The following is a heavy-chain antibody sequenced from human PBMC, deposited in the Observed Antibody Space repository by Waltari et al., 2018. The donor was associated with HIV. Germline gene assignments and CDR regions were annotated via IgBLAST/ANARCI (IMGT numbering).Heavy chain of an antibody. V-gene: IGHV1-8*01. CDR2: MNPNSGNT. CDR3: ARGRRDIRYGLDV. Sequence: QVQLVQSGAEVKRPGASVVVSCKASGYTFNIYDIHWVRPATGQGLEWMGWMNPNSGNTAYGQKCQGTVTMTRYTSISTAYMEMTNLRSEDTAVYYCARGRRDIRYGLDVWGQGTTVTVSS. D-gene: IGHD2-15*01. CDR1: GYTFNIYD. J-gene: IGHJ6*02.